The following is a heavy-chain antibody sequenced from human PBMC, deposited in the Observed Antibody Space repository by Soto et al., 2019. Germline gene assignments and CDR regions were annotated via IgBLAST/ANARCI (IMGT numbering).Heavy chain of an antibody. Sequence: ASVKVSCKASGYTFTSYAMHWVRQAPGQRLEWMGWINAGNGNTKYSQKFQGRVTITRDTSASTAYMELSSLRSEDTAVYYCARDREWLRLGYYYYMDVWGKGTTVTVSS. CDR1: GYTFTSYA. V-gene: IGHV1-3*01. CDR2: INAGNGNT. D-gene: IGHD5-12*01. CDR3: ARDREWLRLGYYYYMDV. J-gene: IGHJ6*03.